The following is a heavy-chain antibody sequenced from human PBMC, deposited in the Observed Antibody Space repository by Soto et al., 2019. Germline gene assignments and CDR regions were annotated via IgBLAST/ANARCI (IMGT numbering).Heavy chain of an antibody. CDR1: GVSISSGGFS. CDR3: ARRYGGTFDY. D-gene: IGHD2-15*01. Sequence: PSETLSLTCAVSGVSISSGGFSWSWLRQPPGKGLEWIGYISHNGNTYYNPSLTSRLTLFVERSMSQFSLRLTSVTAADTAVYYCARRYGGTFDYWGQGTLVTVSS. CDR2: ISHNGNT. J-gene: IGHJ4*02. V-gene: IGHV4-30-2*01.